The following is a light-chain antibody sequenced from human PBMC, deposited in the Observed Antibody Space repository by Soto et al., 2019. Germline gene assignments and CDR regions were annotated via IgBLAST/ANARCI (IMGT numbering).Light chain of an antibody. Sequence: DIQMTQSPSSLSASVGDRVTITCQGSQDTSNYLKWYQQKPEKAPKLLIYDASTLQSGVPSRYSGSGSGTEFTLTISNLQPDDFATYYCQQYESYSPWKFGQGTKV. V-gene: IGKV1-16*01. CDR2: DAS. CDR1: QDTSNY. CDR3: QQYESYSPWK. J-gene: IGKJ1*01.